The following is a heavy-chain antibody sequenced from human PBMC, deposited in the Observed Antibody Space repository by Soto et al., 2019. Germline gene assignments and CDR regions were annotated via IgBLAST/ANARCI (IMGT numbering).Heavy chain of an antibody. CDR2: IYYSGST. J-gene: IGHJ6*02. Sequence: SETLSLTCTVSGGSISSSSYYWGWIRQPPGKGLEWIGSIYYSGSTYYNPSLKSRVTISVDTSKNQFSLKLSSVTAADTAVYYCARHSGPWHGMDVWGQGTTVTV. CDR3: ARHSGPWHGMDV. CDR1: GGSISSSSYY. V-gene: IGHV4-39*01.